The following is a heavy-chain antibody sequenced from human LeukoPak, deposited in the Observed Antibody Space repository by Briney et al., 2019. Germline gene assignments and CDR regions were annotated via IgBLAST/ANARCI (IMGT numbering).Heavy chain of an antibody. J-gene: IGHJ6*02. Sequence: PGGSLRLSCAASGFTFSSYSMNWVRQAPGKGLEWVSSISSSSSYIYYADSVKGRFTISRDNAKNSLYLQMNSLRAEDTAVYYCARSSGKKIYYYGMDVWGQGTTVTVSS. D-gene: IGHD6-6*01. V-gene: IGHV3-21*01. CDR1: GFTFSSYS. CDR2: ISSSSSYI. CDR3: ARSSGKKIYYYGMDV.